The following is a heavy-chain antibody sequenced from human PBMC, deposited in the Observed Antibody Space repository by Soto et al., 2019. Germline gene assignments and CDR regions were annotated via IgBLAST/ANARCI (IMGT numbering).Heavy chain of an antibody. V-gene: IGHV4-59*01. CDR2: IYYSGST. CDR3: AREVPYSSGWAYDY. CDR1: GGSISSYY. Sequence: PSETLSLTCTVSGGSISSYYWSWIRQPPGKGLEWIGYIYYSGSTNYNPSLKSRVTISVDTSKNQFSLKLSSVTAADTAVYYCAREVPYSSGWAYDYSGQGTLVTISS. J-gene: IGHJ4*02. D-gene: IGHD6-19*01.